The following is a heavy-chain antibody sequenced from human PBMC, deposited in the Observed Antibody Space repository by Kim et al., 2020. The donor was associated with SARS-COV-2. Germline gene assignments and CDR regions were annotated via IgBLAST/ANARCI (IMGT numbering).Heavy chain of an antibody. CDR2: IYYSGST. V-gene: IGHV4-39*07. CDR1: GGSISSSSYY. J-gene: IGHJ4*02. D-gene: IGHD2-15*01. CDR3: ARVLLGYCSGGSCYSDVPYFDY. Sequence: SETLSLTCTVSGGSISSSSYYWGWIRQPPGKGLEWIGSIYYSGSTYYNPSLKSRVTISVDTSKNQFSLKLSSVTAADTAVYYCARVLLGYCSGGSCYSDVPYFDYWGQGTLVTVSS.